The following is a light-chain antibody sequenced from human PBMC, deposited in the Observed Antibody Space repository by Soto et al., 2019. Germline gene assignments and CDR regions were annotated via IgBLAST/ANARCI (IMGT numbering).Light chain of an antibody. J-gene: IGKJ2*01. CDR3: QQSYSTPYMYT. V-gene: IGKV1-39*01. Sequence: DLQMTQSPSSLSASVGDRVTITCRASQSISSYLNWYQQKPGKAPKLLIYAASSLQSGVRSRFSGSGSGTDFTLTISSLQPEDFATYYCQQSYSTPYMYTFGQGTKLEIK. CDR1: QSISSY. CDR2: AAS.